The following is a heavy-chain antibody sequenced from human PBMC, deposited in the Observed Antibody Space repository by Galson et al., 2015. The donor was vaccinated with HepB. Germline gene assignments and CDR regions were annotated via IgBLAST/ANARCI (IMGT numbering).Heavy chain of an antibody. Sequence: SLRLSCAASGFTFSSYGMHWVRQAPGKGLEWVTVIWFDGSIKYYADSVKGRFTISRDNSKNTLYLQMNSLRAEDTAIYYCAGSGAYSGTYYAGMDVWGQGTTVTVSS. V-gene: IGHV3-33*01. CDR1: GFTFSSYG. CDR3: AGSGAYSGTYYAGMDV. D-gene: IGHD1-26*01. J-gene: IGHJ6*02. CDR2: IWFDGSIK.